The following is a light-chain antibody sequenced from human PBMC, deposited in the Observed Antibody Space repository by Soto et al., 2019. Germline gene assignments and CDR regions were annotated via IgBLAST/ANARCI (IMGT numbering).Light chain of an antibody. CDR3: QQYNKWPLT. Sequence: EIVMTQSPATLSVSPGERATLSCRASQSVSSNLAWYQQKPGQAPRLFIYGASTRATGSPARFSGSGSGTEFTLTISSLQSEDFAVYYCQQYNKWPLTFGGGTKVEIK. V-gene: IGKV3-15*01. CDR1: QSVSSN. CDR2: GAS. J-gene: IGKJ4*01.